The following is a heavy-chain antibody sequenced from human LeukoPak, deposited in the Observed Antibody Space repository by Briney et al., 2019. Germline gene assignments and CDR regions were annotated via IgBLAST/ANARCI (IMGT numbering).Heavy chain of an antibody. CDR1: GGTLSSYA. D-gene: IGHD2-2*01. J-gene: IGHJ4*02. V-gene: IGHV1-69*04. CDR2: IIPILGIA. CDR3: ARESTTDGYKEDY. Sequence: SVKVSCKASGGTLSSYAISWVRQAPGQGLEWMGRIIPILGIANYAQKFQGRVTITADKSTSTAYMELSSLRSEDTAVYYCARESTTDGYKEDYWGQGTLVTVSS.